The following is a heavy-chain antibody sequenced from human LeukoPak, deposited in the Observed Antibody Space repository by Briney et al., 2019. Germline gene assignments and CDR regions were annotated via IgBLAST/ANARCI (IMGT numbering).Heavy chain of an antibody. CDR3: ARSMTTVVTPHYYYYMDV. V-gene: IGHV1-8*03. CDR2: MNPNSGNT. Sequence: GASVKVSCKASGGTFSSYDINWVRQATGQGLEWMGWMNPNSGNTGYAQKFQGRVTITRNTSISTAYMELSSLRSEDTAVYYCARSMTTVVTPHYYYYMDVWGKGTTVTVSS. CDR1: GGTFSSYD. D-gene: IGHD4-23*01. J-gene: IGHJ6*03.